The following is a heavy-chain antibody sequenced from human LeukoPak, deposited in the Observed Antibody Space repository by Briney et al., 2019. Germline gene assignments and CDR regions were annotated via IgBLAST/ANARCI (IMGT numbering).Heavy chain of an antibody. CDR2: ISGSGGST. V-gene: IGHV3-23*01. CDR1: GFTFSSYA. J-gene: IGHJ4*02. D-gene: IGHD4-17*01. Sequence: GGSLRLSCAASGFTFSSYAMSWARQAPGKGLEWVSAISGSGGSTYYADSVTGRFTISRDNSKNTLYLQMNSLRAEDTAVYYCAKDFRYGDYGVFFDYWGQGTLVTVSS. CDR3: AKDFRYGDYGVFFDY.